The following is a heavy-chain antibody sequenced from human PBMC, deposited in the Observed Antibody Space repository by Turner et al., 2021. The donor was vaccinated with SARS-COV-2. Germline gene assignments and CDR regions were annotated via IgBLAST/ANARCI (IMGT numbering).Heavy chain of an antibody. CDR2: IYYGGST. Sequence: QLQLQESGPGLVKPSETLSLTCTVSGGSISSHGYYWGWFRQPPGKGLEWIGSIYYGGSTYFNPSFKSRATISADMPKNQFSLRLTSLTAADTAVYSCSRRGLAVAATWGQGTLVTVSS. J-gene: IGHJ5*02. CDR1: GGSISSHGYY. V-gene: IGHV4-39*01. D-gene: IGHD6-19*01. CDR3: SRRGLAVAAT.